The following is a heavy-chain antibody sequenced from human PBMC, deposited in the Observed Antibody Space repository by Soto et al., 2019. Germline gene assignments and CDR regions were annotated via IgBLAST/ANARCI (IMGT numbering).Heavy chain of an antibody. CDR2: INAANGDT. V-gene: IGHV1-3*01. J-gene: IGHJ5*02. CDR1: GYTFTSYG. Sequence: VSVKVSCKASGYTFTSYGIHWVRQAPGQRLEWMGWINAANGDTKYSPKFQGRVTITRDTSASTAYMELSSLRSEDTAVYYCVRRHGSEPGIDWFDPLGQGTLVTVSS. D-gene: IGHD3-10*01. CDR3: VRRHGSEPGIDWFDP.